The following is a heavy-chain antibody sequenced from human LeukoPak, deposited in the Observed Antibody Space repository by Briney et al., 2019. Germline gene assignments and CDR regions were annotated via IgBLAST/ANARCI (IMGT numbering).Heavy chain of an antibody. CDR1: GYTFTSYG. D-gene: IGHD6-13*01. CDR2: ISAYNVNT. J-gene: IGHJ4*02. CDR3: ARDRQLAYFDY. Sequence: ASVKVSCKASGYTFTSYGISWGRDAPGQGLEWMGWISAYNVNTNYAQKLQRRVTMTTDTSTSTAYMELRSLRSDDTGVYYCARDRQLAYFDYWGQGTLVTVSS. V-gene: IGHV1-18*01.